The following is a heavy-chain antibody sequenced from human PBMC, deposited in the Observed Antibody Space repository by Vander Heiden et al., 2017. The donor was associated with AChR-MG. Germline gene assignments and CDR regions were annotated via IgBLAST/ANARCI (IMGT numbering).Heavy chain of an antibody. V-gene: IGHV4-38-2*02. CDR3: ARDLVEWELPNWFDP. J-gene: IGHJ5*02. CDR2: IYHSGST. D-gene: IGHD1-26*01. CDR1: GYSISSGYY. Sequence: QVQLQESGPGLVKPSETLSLTCAVSGYSISSGYYWGWIRQPPGKGLEWIGSIYHSGSTYYNPSLKSRVTISVDTSKNQFSMKLSSVTAADTAVYYCARDLVEWELPNWFDPWGHGTLVTVSS.